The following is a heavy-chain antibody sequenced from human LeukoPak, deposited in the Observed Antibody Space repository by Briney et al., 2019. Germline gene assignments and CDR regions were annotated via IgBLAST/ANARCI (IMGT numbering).Heavy chain of an antibody. J-gene: IGHJ3*02. CDR3: AKFRARGAFDI. CDR1: GFTFSTSD. CDR2: ISGSGGTT. Sequence: PGGSLRLSCAASGFTFSTSDMGWVRQAPGKGLEWVSSISGSGGTTFYADSVKGRFTISRDNSKNTLYLQMNSLSPADTAVYYWAKFRARGAFDIWGQGTMVTVSS. V-gene: IGHV3-23*01.